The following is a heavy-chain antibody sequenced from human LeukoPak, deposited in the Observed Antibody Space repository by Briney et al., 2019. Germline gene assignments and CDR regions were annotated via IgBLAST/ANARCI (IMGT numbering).Heavy chain of an antibody. D-gene: IGHD2-15*01. J-gene: IGHJ2*01. CDR2: INHSGST. CDR1: GGSFSGYY. Sequence: PSETLSLTCAVYGGSFSGYYWSWIRQSPGKGLEWIGEINHSGSTNYNPSLKSRVTISVHTSKNQFSLKLSSVTAADTAVYYCARDPVVAATSMQFDWYFDLWGRGTLVTVSS. CDR3: ARDPVVAATSMQFDWYFDL. V-gene: IGHV4-34*01.